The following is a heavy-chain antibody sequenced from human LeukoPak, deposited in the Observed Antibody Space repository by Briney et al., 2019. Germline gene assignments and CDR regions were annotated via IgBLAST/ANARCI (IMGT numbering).Heavy chain of an antibody. J-gene: IGHJ3*02. CDR1: GFTFSDYY. Sequence: GGSLRLSCAASGFTFSDYYMSWIRQAPGKGLEWVSVIYTGGSTYYADSVKGRFTISRDSSKNTLYLQMNSLRAEDTAVYYCARVSRYYGSGTYYHDAFDIWGQGTMVTVSS. CDR3: ARVSRYYGSGTYYHDAFDI. D-gene: IGHD3-10*01. V-gene: IGHV3-66*01. CDR2: IYTGGST.